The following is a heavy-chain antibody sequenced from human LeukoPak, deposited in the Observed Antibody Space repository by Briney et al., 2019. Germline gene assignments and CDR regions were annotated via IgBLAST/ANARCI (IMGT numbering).Heavy chain of an antibody. J-gene: IGHJ3*02. V-gene: IGHV3-30*04. Sequence: GGSLRLSCAASGFTFSSYAMHWVRQAPGKGLEWVAVISYDGSNKYYADSVKGRFTISRDNSENTLYLQMNSLRAEDTAVYYCAREGASGSYSDAFDIWGQGTMVTVSS. CDR3: AREGASGSYSDAFDI. D-gene: IGHD1-26*01. CDR2: ISYDGSNK. CDR1: GFTFSSYA.